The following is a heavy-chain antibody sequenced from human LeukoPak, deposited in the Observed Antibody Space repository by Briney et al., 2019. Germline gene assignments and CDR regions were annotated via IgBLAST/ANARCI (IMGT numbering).Heavy chain of an antibody. CDR3: ASSSHLWFGELLWANY. Sequence: ASVKVSCKASGYTFTSYGISWVRQAPGQGLEWMGWISAYNGNTSYAQKLQGRVTMTTDTSTSTAYMELRSLRSDDTAVYYCASSSHLWFGELLWANYWGQGTLVTVSS. V-gene: IGHV1-18*01. J-gene: IGHJ4*02. CDR2: ISAYNGNT. D-gene: IGHD3-10*01. CDR1: GYTFTSYG.